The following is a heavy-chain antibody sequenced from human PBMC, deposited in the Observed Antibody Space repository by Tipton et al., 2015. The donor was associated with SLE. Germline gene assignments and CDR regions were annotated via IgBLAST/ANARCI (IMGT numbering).Heavy chain of an antibody. V-gene: IGHV4-59*12. D-gene: IGHD6-19*01. CDR3: ARARGAVAGPEDY. CDR2: IYYSGST. J-gene: IGHJ4*02. CDR1: GGSISSYY. Sequence: TLSLTCTVSGGSISSYYWSWIRQPPGKGLEWIGYIYYSGSTYYNPSLKSRVTISVDRSKNQFSLKLSSVTAADTAVYYCARARGAVAGPEDYWGQGTLVTVSS.